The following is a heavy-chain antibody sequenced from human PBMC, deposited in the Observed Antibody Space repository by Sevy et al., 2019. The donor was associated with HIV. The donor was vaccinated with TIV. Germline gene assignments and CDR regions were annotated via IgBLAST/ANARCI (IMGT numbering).Heavy chain of an antibody. CDR3: VRVVAGEGHLDY. V-gene: IGHV5-51*01. CDR2: IFPGNSDT. D-gene: IGHD2-15*01. Sequence: GESLKISCRGSGNSFTNNWIGWVRQMPGKALDWMGVIFPGNSDTRYSPSLQSQVTISADKSIATAYLHWHSLRASDTAIYYCVRVVAGEGHLDYWGQGTLVTVSS. CDR1: GNSFTNNW. J-gene: IGHJ4*02.